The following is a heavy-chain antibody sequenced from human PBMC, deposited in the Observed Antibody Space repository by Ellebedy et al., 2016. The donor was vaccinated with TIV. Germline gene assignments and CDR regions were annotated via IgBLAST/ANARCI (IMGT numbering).Heavy chain of an antibody. V-gene: IGHV3-30*09. D-gene: IGHD3-10*01. J-gene: IGHJ6*02. CDR2: ISNDGSSQ. CDR3: ERDASNMVRGLITHYFGMDV. Sequence: GESLKISCATSGFTFSSYAMHWVRQAPGRGLEWVALISNDGSSQYYAESVKGRFAISRDTSNNTLYLQIQSLRAEDTALYYCERDASNMVRGLITHYFGMDVWGQGTTVTVSS. CDR1: GFTFSSYA.